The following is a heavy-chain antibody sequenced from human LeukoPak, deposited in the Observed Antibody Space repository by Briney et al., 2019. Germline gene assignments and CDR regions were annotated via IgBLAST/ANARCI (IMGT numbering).Heavy chain of an antibody. CDR3: ARDMTTATTCFLQH. D-gene: IGHD4-17*01. V-gene: IGHV3-21*01. CDR2: ISSGRSYI. J-gene: IGHJ1*01. CDR1: GLTFSSYS. Sequence: PGGSLRLSCAASGLTFSSYSMNWVRQAPGKGLEWVSSISSGRSYIYYADSVKGRFTISRDNAKNSLYLQMNSLRAEDTAVYYCARDMTTATTCFLQHWGQGTLVTVSS.